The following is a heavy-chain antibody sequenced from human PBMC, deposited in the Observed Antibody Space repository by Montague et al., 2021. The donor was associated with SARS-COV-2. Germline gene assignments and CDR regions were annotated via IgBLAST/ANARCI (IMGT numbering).Heavy chain of an antibody. CDR3: ARSYGDYRDSYFDY. CDR2: IDWDEDQ. J-gene: IGHJ4*02. V-gene: IGHV2-70*01. Sequence: PALVKPTQTLTLTCTFSGFSLNTSGMCVSWIRQPPGKALEWLALIDWDEDQYYSTSLKTRLTISKDISKNQVVLTMTNMDPIDTATYYCARSYGDYRDSYFDYWGQGTLVTVSS. CDR1: GFSLNTSGMC. D-gene: IGHD4-17*01.